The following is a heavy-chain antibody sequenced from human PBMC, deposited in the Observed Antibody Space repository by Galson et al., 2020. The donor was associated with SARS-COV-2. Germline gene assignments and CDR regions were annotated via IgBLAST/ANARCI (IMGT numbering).Heavy chain of an antibody. D-gene: IGHD6-19*01. J-gene: IGHJ3*02. CDR3: ARIPNSSGWYGGLDAFDI. Sequence: SGPTLVKPTQTLTLTCTFSGFSLSTSGMCVSWIRQPPGKALEWLALIDWDDDKYYSTSLKTRLTISKDTSKNQVVLTMTNMDPVDTATYYCARIPNSSGWYGGLDAFDIWGQGTMVTVSS. CDR1: GFSLSTSGMC. V-gene: IGHV2-70*01. CDR2: IDWDDDK.